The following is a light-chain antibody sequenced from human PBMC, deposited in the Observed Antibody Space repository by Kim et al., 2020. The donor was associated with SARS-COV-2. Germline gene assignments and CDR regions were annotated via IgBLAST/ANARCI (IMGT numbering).Light chain of an antibody. CDR1: QSISSW. V-gene: IGKV1-5*03. J-gene: IGKJ3*01. CDR2: KAS. Sequence: SVGDRVTITCRASQSISSWLAWYQQKPGKAPKLLIYKASSLESGVPSRFSGSGSGTEFTLTISSLQPDDFATYYCQQYNSYPVFTFGPGTKVDIK. CDR3: QQYNSYPVFT.